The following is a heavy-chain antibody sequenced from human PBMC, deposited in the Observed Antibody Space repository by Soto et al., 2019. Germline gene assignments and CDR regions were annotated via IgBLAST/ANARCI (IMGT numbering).Heavy chain of an antibody. Sequence: SETLSLTCTVSGGSISSYYWSWIRQPPGKGLEWIGYIYYSGSTNYNPSLKSRVTISVDTSKNQFSLKLSSVTAADTAVYYCARASGYYGSGRPNVKNWLDPCGQGTLVTVSS. V-gene: IGHV4-59*01. CDR2: IYYSGST. CDR1: GGSISSYY. J-gene: IGHJ5*02. D-gene: IGHD3-10*01. CDR3: ARASGYYGSGRPNVKNWLDP.